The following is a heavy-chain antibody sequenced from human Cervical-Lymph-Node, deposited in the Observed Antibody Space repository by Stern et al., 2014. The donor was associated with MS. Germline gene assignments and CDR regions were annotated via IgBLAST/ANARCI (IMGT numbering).Heavy chain of an antibody. CDR2: VSYDGTQR. V-gene: IGHV3-30-3*01. Sequence: QVQLVQSGGGVVQPGRSLRLSCAVSGFTFNTYAMHWVRLAPGKELEWVTIVSYDGTQRSSTDSMKARFNISRDNSKNTLYLHMNSLRDEDTAVYFCARGGRGVGLEYWGQGALVTVSS. J-gene: IGHJ4*02. D-gene: IGHD3-10*01. CDR3: ARGGRGVGLEY. CDR1: GFTFNTYA.